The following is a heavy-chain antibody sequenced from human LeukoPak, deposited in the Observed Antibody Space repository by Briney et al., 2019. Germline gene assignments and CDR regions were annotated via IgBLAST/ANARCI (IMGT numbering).Heavy chain of an antibody. V-gene: IGHV1-18*01. CDR2: ISAYNGNT. CDR1: GYTFTSYG. D-gene: IGHD2-2*01. J-gene: IGHJ5*02. Sequence: ASVKVSCKASGYTFTSYGISWVRQAPGQGLEWMGWISAYNGNTNYAQKLQGRVTMTTDTSTSTAYMELRSLRSDDTAVYYCARGGESYCSSTSCWWFDPWGQGTLVTVSS. CDR3: ARGGESYCSSTSCWWFDP.